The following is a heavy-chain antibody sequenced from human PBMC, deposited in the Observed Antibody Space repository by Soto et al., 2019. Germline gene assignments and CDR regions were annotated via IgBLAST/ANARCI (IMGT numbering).Heavy chain of an antibody. CDR1: GGSISSGDYY. V-gene: IGHV4-30-4*01. CDR2: IYYSGST. Sequence: KASETLSLTCTVSGGSISSGDYYWRWIRQPPGKGLEWIGYIYYSGSTYYNPSLKSRVTISVDTSKNQFSLKLSSVTAADTAVYYCARDGYYYDSSGTGGNWFDPWGQGTLVTVSS. J-gene: IGHJ5*02. CDR3: ARDGYYYDSSGTGGNWFDP. D-gene: IGHD3-22*01.